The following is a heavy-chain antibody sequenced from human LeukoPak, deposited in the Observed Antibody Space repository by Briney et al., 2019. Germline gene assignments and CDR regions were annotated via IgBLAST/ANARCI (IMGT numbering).Heavy chain of an antibody. D-gene: IGHD6-19*01. CDR2: ISYRGIT. V-gene: IGHV4-59*01. Sequence: SETLSLTCTVSGGSISRYNWSWMRQPPGKGREWIGYISYRGITSYNPSLKSRVTISLDTSKNQFSLRLTSVTAADTAVYYCAIEKGWLSLAYAFDIWGQGTMVTVSS. CDR3: AIEKGWLSLAYAFDI. CDR1: GGSISRYN. J-gene: IGHJ3*02.